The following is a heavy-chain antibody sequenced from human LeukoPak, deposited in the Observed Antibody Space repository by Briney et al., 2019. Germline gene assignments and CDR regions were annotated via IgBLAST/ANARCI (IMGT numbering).Heavy chain of an antibody. CDR2: FDPEDGET. V-gene: IGHV1-24*01. CDR3: ATDVAGYYYYGMDV. J-gene: IGHJ6*02. Sequence: ASVKVSCKVSGYTLTELSMHWVRQAPGKGLEWMGGFDPEDGETIYAQKFQGRATMTEDTSTDTAYMELSSLRSEDTAVYYCATDVAGYYYYGMDVWGQGTTVTVSS. CDR1: GYTLTELS.